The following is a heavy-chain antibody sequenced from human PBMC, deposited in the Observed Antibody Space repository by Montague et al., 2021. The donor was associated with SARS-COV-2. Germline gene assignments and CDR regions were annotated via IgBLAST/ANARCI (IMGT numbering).Heavy chain of an antibody. CDR1: GVSVTDYY. Sequence: SETLSLTCTVSGVSVTDYYWSWIRQPPGKGLEWVGGVLHNKGTNFNPSLKSRVAISVDTSKNQFSLRLTSVTAADTAFYYCVRQPRYDGLNGPPDFWDQGTLVTVSS. CDR2: VLHNKGT. CDR3: VRQPRYDGLNGPPDF. V-gene: IGHV4-59*08. J-gene: IGHJ4*02. D-gene: IGHD3-9*01.